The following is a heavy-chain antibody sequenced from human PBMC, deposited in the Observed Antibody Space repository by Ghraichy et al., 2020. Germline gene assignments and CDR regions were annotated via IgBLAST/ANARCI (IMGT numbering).Heavy chain of an antibody. J-gene: IGHJ4*02. Sequence: SETLSLTCTVSGGSISSSSYYWGWIRQPPGKGLEWIGSIYYSGSTYYNPSLKSRVTISVDTSKNQFSLKLSSVTAADTAVYYCARPDRSGLPNYWGQGTLVTVSS. V-gene: IGHV4-39*01. CDR2: IYYSGST. D-gene: IGHD3-22*01. CDR3: ARPDRSGLPNY. CDR1: GGSISSSSYY.